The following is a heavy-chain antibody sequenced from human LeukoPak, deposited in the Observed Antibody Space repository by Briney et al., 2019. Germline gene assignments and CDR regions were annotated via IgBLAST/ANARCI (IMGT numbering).Heavy chain of an antibody. CDR3: ASKTNSGSYPPDY. J-gene: IGHJ4*02. CDR1: GFTFSSYW. D-gene: IGHD1-26*01. V-gene: IGHV3-74*01. Sequence: GGSLRLSCAASGFTFSSYWMHWVRQAPGKGLVWVSRINSDGSSTSYADSVKGLFTISRDNAKNTLYLQINSLRAEDTAVYYCASKTNSGSYPPDYWGQGTLVTISS. CDR2: INSDGSST.